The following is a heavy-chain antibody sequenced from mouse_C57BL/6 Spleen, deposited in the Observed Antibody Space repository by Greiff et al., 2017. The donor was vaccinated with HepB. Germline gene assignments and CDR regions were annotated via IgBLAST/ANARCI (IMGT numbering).Heavy chain of an antibody. CDR1: GFTFTDYY. CDR2: IRNKANGYTT. CDR3: ARPSGGYYAMDY. Sequence: DVQLQESGGGLVQPGGSLSLSCAASGFTFTDYYMSWVRQPPGKALEWLGFIRNKANGYTTEYSASVKGRFTISRDNSQSILYLQMNALRAEDSATYYCARPSGGYYAMDYWGQGTSVTVSS. V-gene: IGHV7-3*01. D-gene: IGHD3-1*01. J-gene: IGHJ4*01.